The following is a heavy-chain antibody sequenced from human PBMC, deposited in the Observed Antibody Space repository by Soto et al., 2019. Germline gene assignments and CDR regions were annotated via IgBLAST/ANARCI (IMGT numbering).Heavy chain of an antibody. D-gene: IGHD3-22*01. CDR1: GFTFTSSA. CDR2: IVVGSGNT. J-gene: IGHJ4*02. Sequence: ASVKVSCKASGFTFTSSAVQWVRQARGQRLEWIGWIVVGSGNTNYAQKFQERVTITRDMSTSTAYMELSSLRSEDTAVYYCAASIVVVIKALDYWGQGTLVTVSS. V-gene: IGHV1-58*01. CDR3: AASIVVVIKALDY.